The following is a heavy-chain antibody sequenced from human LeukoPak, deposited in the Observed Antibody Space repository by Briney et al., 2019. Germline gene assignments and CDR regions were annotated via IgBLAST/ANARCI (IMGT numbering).Heavy chain of an antibody. Sequence: SETLSLTCTVSGGSISSYYWSWLRQPPGKGLEWIGYIYYSGSTNYNPSLKSRVTISIDTSKNQFSLKLRSVTAADTAVYYCARGAGATDYWGQGTLVTVSS. CDR2: IYYSGST. CDR3: ARGAGATDY. D-gene: IGHD1-26*01. CDR1: GGSISSYY. V-gene: IGHV4-59*13. J-gene: IGHJ4*02.